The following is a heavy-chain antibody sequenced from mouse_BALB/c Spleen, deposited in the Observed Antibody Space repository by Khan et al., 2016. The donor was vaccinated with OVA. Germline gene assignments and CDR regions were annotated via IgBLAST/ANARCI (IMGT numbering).Heavy chain of an antibody. J-gene: IGHJ2*01. CDR2: ISYSGNT. D-gene: IGHD1-1*01. V-gene: IGHV3-2*02. Sequence: EVQLQESGPGLVKPSQSLSLTCTVTGYSITTDYAWNWIRQFPGNKLEWMGFISYSGNTKYNPSLKSRISIIRDTSKNQFFLQLKSVTTEDTARYYCARVYGGDFDYWGQGTTLTVSS. CDR3: ARVYGGDFDY. CDR1: GYSITTDYA.